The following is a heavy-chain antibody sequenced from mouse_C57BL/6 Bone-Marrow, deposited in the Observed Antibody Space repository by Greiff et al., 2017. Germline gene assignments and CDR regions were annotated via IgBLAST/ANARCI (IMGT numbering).Heavy chain of an antibody. CDR2: LNPGSGGT. J-gene: IGHJ3*01. D-gene: IGHD4-1*01. CDR3: ARGNWAWFAY. V-gene: IGHV1-54*01. CDR1: GYAFTNYL. Sequence: QVQLQQSGAELVRPGTSVKVSCKASGYAFTNYLIAWVKQRPGQGLEWIGVLNPGSGGTNYNEKFKGKATLTAAKSSSTAYMQLSSLTSEGAAVYFCARGNWAWFAYWGQETLVTVSA.